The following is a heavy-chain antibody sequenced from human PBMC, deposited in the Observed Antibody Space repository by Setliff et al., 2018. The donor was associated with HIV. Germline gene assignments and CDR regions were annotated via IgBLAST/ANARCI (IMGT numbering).Heavy chain of an antibody. D-gene: IGHD2-8*01. J-gene: IGHJ4*02. CDR2: IIPLFGMG. CDR1: GGTSSTHA. Sequence: SVKVSCKASGGTSSTHAINWVRQAPGQGLEWMGQIIPLFGMGNVAPKFQDRVTITAVKSTSTSYMELSSLRSDDTAVYYCALGPQLYGAFDSWGQGALVTVSS. V-gene: IGHV1-69*10. CDR3: ALGPQLYGAFDS.